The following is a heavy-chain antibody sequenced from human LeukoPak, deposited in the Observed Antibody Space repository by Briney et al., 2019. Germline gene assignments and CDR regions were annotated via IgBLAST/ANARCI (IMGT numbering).Heavy chain of an antibody. CDR1: GGSISSSSYC. CDR2: IYYSGST. V-gene: IGHV4-39*01. D-gene: IGHD5-18*01. J-gene: IGHJ4*02. CDR3: ARQRAEIQLWFPKSKSGSDY. Sequence: SETLSLTCTVSGGSISSSSYCWGWIRQPPGKGLEWIGSIYYSGSTYYNPSLKSRVTISVDTSKNQFSLKLSSVTAADTAVYYCARQRAEIQLWFPKSKSGSDYWGQGTLVTVSS.